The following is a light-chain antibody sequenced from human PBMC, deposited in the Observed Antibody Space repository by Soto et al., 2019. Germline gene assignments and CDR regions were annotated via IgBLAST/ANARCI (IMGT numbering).Light chain of an antibody. Sequence: QSVLTQPRSVSGSPEQSVTISCTGTSSDVGAYRYVSWYQQHPGTAPKLMIYDVSKRPSGVPDRFSGSKSGNTASLTISGLQPEDEADYYCSSYAGSYTFGVFGTGTKVTVL. CDR2: DVS. CDR1: SSDVGAYRY. J-gene: IGLJ1*01. CDR3: SSYAGSYTFGV. V-gene: IGLV2-11*01.